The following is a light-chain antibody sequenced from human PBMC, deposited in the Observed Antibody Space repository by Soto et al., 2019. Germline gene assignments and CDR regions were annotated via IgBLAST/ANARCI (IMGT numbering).Light chain of an antibody. CDR1: QSVSSSY. J-gene: IGKJ4*01. CDR3: QQYNSWPLT. CDR2: GAS. Sequence: EIVFTRSPCTLSFSPEERAPPSCRASQSVSSSYLAWYQQKLGQAPRVLIYGASTRATGIPARFTGSGSGTEFILTISSLQSEDFAVYYCQQYNSWPLTFGGGTKVDIK. V-gene: IGKV3-15*01.